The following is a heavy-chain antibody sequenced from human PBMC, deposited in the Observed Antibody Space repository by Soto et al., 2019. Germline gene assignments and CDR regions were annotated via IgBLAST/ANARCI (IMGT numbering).Heavy chain of an antibody. CDR3: VRHHDYVWGSYRRREYYFDY. Sequence: QLQLQESGPGLVKPSETLSLTCTVSGGSISSSSYYWGWIRQPPGKGLEWIGSIYYSGSTYYNPSLKSRVTISVDTSKNQFSLKLSSVTAADTAVYYCVRHHDYVWGSYRRREYYFDYWGQGTLVTVSS. J-gene: IGHJ4*02. CDR2: IYYSGST. CDR1: GGSISSSSYY. V-gene: IGHV4-39*01. D-gene: IGHD3-16*02.